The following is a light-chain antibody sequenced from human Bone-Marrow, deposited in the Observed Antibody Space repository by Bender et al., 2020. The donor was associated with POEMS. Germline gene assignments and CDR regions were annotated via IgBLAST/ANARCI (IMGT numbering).Light chain of an antibody. CDR2: EVS. Sequence: QSALTQPASVSGSPGQSITISCTGTSSDVGGYNYVSWYQQHPGKVPQLIIYEVSDRPSGISNRFSGTKSGNTASLTISGLQAEDEATYYCSSYAGIPTFVFGGGTKLTVL. J-gene: IGLJ2*01. CDR1: SSDVGGYNY. CDR3: SSYAGIPTFV. V-gene: IGLV2-23*02.